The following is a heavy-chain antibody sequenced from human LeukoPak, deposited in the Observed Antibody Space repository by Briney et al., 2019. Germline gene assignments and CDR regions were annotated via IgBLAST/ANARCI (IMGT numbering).Heavy chain of an antibody. V-gene: IGHV1-18*01. D-gene: IGHD3-3*01. Sequence: ASVKVSCKASGYTFTSYGISGVRQAPGQGREWMGWISAYNGNTNYAQKLQGRVTMTTDTSASTAYVELRSLRYDDTDVYYCAREYYDFWSGYYTGIGAFDIWGQGTMVTVSS. J-gene: IGHJ3*02. CDR3: AREYYDFWSGYYTGIGAFDI. CDR2: ISAYNGNT. CDR1: GYTFTSYG.